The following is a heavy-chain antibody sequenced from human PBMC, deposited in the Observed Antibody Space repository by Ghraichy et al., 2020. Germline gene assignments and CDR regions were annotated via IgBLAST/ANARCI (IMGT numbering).Heavy chain of an antibody. V-gene: IGHV4-39*01. D-gene: IGHD6-19*01. J-gene: IGHJ4*02. CDR2: IHHSGST. CDR1: GGSVSSSNYY. Sequence: SQTLSLTCTVSGGSVSSSNYYWGWIRQPPGKGLEWIANIHHSGSTYYNPSLKSRVTISIDTSKNQFSLNVTSVTAADTAVYYCARVIGTVEVAGTGKYYFDYWGQGTLSTVSS. CDR3: ARVIGTVEVAGTGKYYFDY.